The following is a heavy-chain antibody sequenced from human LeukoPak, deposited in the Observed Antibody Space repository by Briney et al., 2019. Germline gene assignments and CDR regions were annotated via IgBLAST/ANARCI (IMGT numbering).Heavy chain of an antibody. CDR1: GFSLSTSGMR. J-gene: IGHJ6*03. Sequence: SGPALVKPTQTLTLTCTFSGFSLSTSGMRVSWIRQPPGKALEWLARIDWDDDKFYSTSLKTRLTISKDTSKNQVVLTMTNMDPVDTATYYCAWHPNDYYYYMDVWGKGTTVTVSS. CDR2: IDWDDDK. V-gene: IGHV2-70*04. CDR3: AWHPNDYYYYMDV.